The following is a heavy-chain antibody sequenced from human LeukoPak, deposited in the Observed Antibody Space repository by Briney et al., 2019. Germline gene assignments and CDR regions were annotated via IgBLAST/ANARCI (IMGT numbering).Heavy chain of an antibody. Sequence: GGSLRLSCAASGFTFSSYDMHRVRQATGKGLEWVSAIGTAGDTYYPGSVKGRFTISRENAKNSLYLQMNSLRAGDTAVYYCARAAAGTDYYYYYMDVWGKGTTVTVSS. CDR2: IGTAGDT. CDR3: ARAAAGTDYYYYYMDV. CDR1: GFTFSSYD. J-gene: IGHJ6*03. V-gene: IGHV3-13*01. D-gene: IGHD6-13*01.